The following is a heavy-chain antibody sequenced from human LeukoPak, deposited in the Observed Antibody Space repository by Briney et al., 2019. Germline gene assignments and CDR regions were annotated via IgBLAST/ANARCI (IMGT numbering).Heavy chain of an antibody. J-gene: IGHJ4*02. D-gene: IGHD6-6*01. CDR2: IYRDGGT. Sequence: GGSLRLSCAASGFTVSSTYMSWVRHAPGKGLEWVSAIYRDGGTNYADSVRGRFTISRDNSKNTLYLQMSSLRAEDTAVYYCASLYSSSSDYWGQGTLVTVSS. V-gene: IGHV3-66*01. CDR1: GFTVSSTY. CDR3: ASLYSSSSDY.